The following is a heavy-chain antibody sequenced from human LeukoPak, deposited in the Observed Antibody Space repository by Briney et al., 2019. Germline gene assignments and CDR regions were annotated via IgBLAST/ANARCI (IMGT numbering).Heavy chain of an antibody. CDR2: IYSGGST. CDR3: ARTYYGSSGPVVADAFDI. Sequence: PGGSLRLSCAASGFTVSSNYMSWVRQAPGKGLEWVSVIYSGGSTYYADSVKGRFTISRDNSKNTLYLQMNSLRAEDTAVYYCARTYYGSSGPVVADAFDIWGQGTMVTVSS. CDR1: GFTVSSNY. D-gene: IGHD3-22*01. V-gene: IGHV3-53*01. J-gene: IGHJ3*02.